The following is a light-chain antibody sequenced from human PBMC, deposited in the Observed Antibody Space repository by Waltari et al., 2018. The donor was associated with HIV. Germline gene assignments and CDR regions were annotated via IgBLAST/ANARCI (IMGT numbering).Light chain of an antibody. CDR1: SSNIGTNY. J-gene: IGLJ3*02. Sequence: QSVLMQPPSVSAAPGQKVTISCSGSSSNIGTNYVSWYQQLPGTAPKLLIYDNNKRPSGIPDRFSGSKSGTSATLGITGLQTGDEADYYCGTCDSSLSAGVFGGGTKLTVL. V-gene: IGLV1-51*01. CDR3: GTCDSSLSAGV. CDR2: DNN.